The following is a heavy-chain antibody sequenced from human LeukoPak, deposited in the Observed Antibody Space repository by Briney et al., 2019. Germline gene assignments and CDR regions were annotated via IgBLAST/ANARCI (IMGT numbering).Heavy chain of an antibody. D-gene: IGHD2-2*01. Sequence: GGSLRLSCAASGFTFSSYEMNWVRQAPGKGLEWLSYISSSGTTKYYADSVRGRFTISRDNAKNSLYLQMNSLRAEDTAAYYCAKDGRAVAVPGAYLNWGQGTLVTVAS. V-gene: IGHV3-48*03. CDR2: ISSSGTTK. J-gene: IGHJ4*02. CDR1: GFTFSSYE. CDR3: AKDGRAVAVPGAYLN.